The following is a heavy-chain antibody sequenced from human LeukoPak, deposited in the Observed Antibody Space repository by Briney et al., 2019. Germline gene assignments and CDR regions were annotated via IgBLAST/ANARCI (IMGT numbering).Heavy chain of an antibody. CDR2: ISSSSSTI. CDR1: GFTFSSYS. D-gene: IGHD3-3*01. J-gene: IGHJ4*02. Sequence: GGSLRLSCAASGFTFSSYSMKWVRQAPGKGLEWVSYISSSSSTIYYADSVKGRFTISRDNAKNSLYLQMNSLRAEDTAVYYCARRYDFWSGYYTDYFDYWGQGTLVTVSS. V-gene: IGHV3-48*01. CDR3: ARRYDFWSGYYTDYFDY.